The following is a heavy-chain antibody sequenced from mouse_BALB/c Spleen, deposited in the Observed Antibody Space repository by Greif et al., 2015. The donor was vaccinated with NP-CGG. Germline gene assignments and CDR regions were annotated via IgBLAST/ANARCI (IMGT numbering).Heavy chain of an antibody. CDR3: ALLRPSFVDY. D-gene: IGHD1-2*01. V-gene: IGHV1S132*01. CDR2: IFPGTGTT. J-gene: IGHJ2*01. CDR1: GYTFTSYW. Sequence: VQGVESGAELVKPGASVKLSCKTSGYTFTSYWIQWVKQRPGQGLGWIGEIFPGTGTTYYNEKFKGKATLTIDTSSSTAYMQLSSLTSEDSAVYFCALLRPSFVDYWGQGTTLTVSS.